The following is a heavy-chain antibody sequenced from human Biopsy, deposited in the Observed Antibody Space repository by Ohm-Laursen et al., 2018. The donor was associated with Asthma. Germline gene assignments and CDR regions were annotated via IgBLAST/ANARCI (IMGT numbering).Heavy chain of an antibody. D-gene: IGHD6-19*01. CDR2: IYHSGPT. Sequence: PGTLSLTCTVSGRSIISSSWWSWVRQTPGKGLEWIGEIYHSGPTNYNPSLKSRVNISVDKSKNQFSLKLTSVTAADRAVYYCAKIYDRLVHYGMDVWGQGTAVTVSS. CDR1: GRSIISSSW. J-gene: IGHJ6*02. V-gene: IGHV4-4*03. CDR3: AKIYDRLVHYGMDV.